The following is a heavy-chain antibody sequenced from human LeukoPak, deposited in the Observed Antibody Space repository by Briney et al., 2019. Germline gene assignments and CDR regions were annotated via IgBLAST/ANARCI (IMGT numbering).Heavy chain of an antibody. CDR3: ATYSGNSAGGSYYYYYYMDV. Sequence: GGSLRLSCAASGFTLNTYGMHWVRQAPGKGLDWVAVISYDGSNKYYADSVKGRFTISRDKSKNTLYLQMNSLRAEDTAVYYCATYSGNSAGGSYYYYYYMDVWGKGTTVTISS. CDR2: ISYDGSNK. CDR1: GFTLNTYG. J-gene: IGHJ6*03. D-gene: IGHD4-23*01. V-gene: IGHV3-30*03.